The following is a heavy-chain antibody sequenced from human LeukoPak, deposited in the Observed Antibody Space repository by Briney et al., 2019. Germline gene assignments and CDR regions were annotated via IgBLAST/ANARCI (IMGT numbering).Heavy chain of an antibody. CDR1: GFTFSSYA. Sequence: GGSLRLSCAASGFTFSSYAMHWVRQAPGKGLEWVAVISYDGSNKYYADSVKGRFTISRDNSKNTLYLQMNSLRAEDTAVYYCASEGRGLAAAGTFDYWGQGTLVTVSS. CDR2: ISYDGSNK. J-gene: IGHJ4*02. CDR3: ASEGRGLAAAGTFDY. D-gene: IGHD6-13*01. V-gene: IGHV3-30-3*01.